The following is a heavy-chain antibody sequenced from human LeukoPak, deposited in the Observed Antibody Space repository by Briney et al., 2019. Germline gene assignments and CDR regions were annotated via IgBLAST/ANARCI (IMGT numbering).Heavy chain of an antibody. CDR2: IYTSGST. V-gene: IGHV4-4*07. Sequence: SETLSLTCTVSGGSISSYYWSWIRQPAGKGLEWIGRIYTSGSTNYHPSLKSRVTMSVDTSKNQFSLKLSSVTAADTAVYYCARDSTVESEFDPWGQGTLVTVSS. CDR1: GGSISSYY. J-gene: IGHJ5*02. D-gene: IGHD4-23*01. CDR3: ARDSTVESEFDP.